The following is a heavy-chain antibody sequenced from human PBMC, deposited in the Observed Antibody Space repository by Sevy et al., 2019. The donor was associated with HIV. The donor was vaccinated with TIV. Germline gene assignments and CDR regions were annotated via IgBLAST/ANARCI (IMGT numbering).Heavy chain of an antibody. CDR3: AKRERSYYDSSGNYDAFDV. Sequence: GGSLRLSCAASGFDFSTYDMHWVRQAPGKGLEWVAFISFDGSDKWYGDSVKGRFTISRDNSKNTLYVQMHTLRDEDTAVYYCAKRERSYYDSSGNYDAFDVWGQGTLVTVSS. CDR2: ISFDGSDK. J-gene: IGHJ3*01. D-gene: IGHD3-22*01. V-gene: IGHV3-33*03. CDR1: GFDFSTYD.